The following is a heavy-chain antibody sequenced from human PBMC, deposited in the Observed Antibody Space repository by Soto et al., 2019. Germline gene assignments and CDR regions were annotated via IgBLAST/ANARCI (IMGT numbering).Heavy chain of an antibody. Sequence: EVQLLESGGGLVQPGGSLRLSCAASGLTFGSYAMSWVRQAPGKGLEWVSAISGSGGTTYYADSVRGRFTISRDNSENTLYLQMNSLRAEDTAVYYCARAMSSGSYFDYWGQGTLVTVSS. D-gene: IGHD1-26*01. V-gene: IGHV3-23*01. CDR3: ARAMSSGSYFDY. CDR1: GLTFGSYA. J-gene: IGHJ4*02. CDR2: ISGSGGTT.